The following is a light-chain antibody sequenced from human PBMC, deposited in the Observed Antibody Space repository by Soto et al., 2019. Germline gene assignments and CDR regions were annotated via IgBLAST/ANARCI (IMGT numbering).Light chain of an antibody. CDR1: NSNIGSNT. Sequence: QSVLTQPPSASGTPGQRVTISCSGSNSNIGSNTVNWYQQLPGTAPKLLIYNNNQRPSGVPDRFSGSKSGTSASLAISGLQSEDEADYYCAAWDDSLNGVVFGGGTQLTVL. V-gene: IGLV1-44*01. CDR3: AAWDDSLNGVV. J-gene: IGLJ2*01. CDR2: NNN.